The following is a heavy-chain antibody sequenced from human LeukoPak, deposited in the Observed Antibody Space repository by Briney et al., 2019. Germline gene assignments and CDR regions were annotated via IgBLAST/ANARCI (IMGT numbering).Heavy chain of an antibody. D-gene: IGHD3-3*02. V-gene: IGHV4-59*01. CDR1: GGSISSDS. CDR3: ARVIPASHFKRYPNWFDP. CDR2: IYYSGST. J-gene: IGHJ5*02. Sequence: SETLSLTCTVSGGSISSDSWSWIRQPPGKGLEWIGLIYYSGSTNYNPSLKSRVTISVDTSKNQFSLKLSSVTAADTAVYYCARVIPASHFKRYPNWFDPWGQGTLVTVSS.